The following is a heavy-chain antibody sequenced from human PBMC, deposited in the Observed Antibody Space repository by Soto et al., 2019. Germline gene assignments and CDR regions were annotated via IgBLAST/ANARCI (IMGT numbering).Heavy chain of an antibody. Sequence: XETLSRKCSLDSWSLSGYYWSWIRQPPGKGLEWIGEISPSGTTNYSPSLKSRVSISVDTSKNQFSLNLTSLTAADTAVYYCARAPKVSGSAQTRPDFWGQGTLVTVSS. CDR3: ARAPKVSGSAQTRPDF. J-gene: IGHJ4*02. D-gene: IGHD6-6*01. V-gene: IGHV4-34*01. CDR2: ISPSGTT. CDR1: SWSLSGYY.